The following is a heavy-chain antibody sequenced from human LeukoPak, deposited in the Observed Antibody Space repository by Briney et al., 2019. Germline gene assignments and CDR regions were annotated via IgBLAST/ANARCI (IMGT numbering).Heavy chain of an antibody. D-gene: IGHD1-1*01. V-gene: IGHV3-9*01. CDR2: ISWNSGSI. CDR1: GFTFDDYA. J-gene: IGHJ6*02. CDR3: AKALERRIYYYGMDV. Sequence: PGRSLRLSCAASGFTFDDYAMHWVRQAPGKGLEWVSGISWNSGSIGYADSVKGRFTISRDNAKNSLYLQMNSLRAEDTALYYCAKALERRIYYYGMDVWGQGTTVTVS.